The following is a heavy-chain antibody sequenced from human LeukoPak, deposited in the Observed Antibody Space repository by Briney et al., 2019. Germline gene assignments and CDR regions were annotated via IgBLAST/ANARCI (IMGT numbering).Heavy chain of an antibody. D-gene: IGHD2-2*02. J-gene: IGHJ4*02. V-gene: IGHV4-39*07. CDR2: VYYSGST. Sequence: PSETLSLTCTVAGGSISSSSSYWGWLREPPGKGLEGFGSVYYSGSTHYNPSLKRRFTISVDTSKNTFSLKLSSGTAAATAVYYCARGVRCQLRYAFDYWGQGTLVTVYS. CDR3: ARGVRCQLRYAFDY. CDR1: GGSISSSSSY.